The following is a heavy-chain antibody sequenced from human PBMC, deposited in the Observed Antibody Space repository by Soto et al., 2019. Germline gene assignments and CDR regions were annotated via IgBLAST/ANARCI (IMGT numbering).Heavy chain of an antibody. CDR2: INPNSGGT. V-gene: IGHV1-2*02. J-gene: IGHJ4*02. CDR1: GYAFSGYY. CDR3: ARVYKGTTVATAIVYYFDY. Sequence: GASVKVSCKASGYAFSGYYMHWVRQAPGQGLEWMGWINPNSGGTNYAQKFQGRVTMTRDTSISTAYMELTRLRSDDTAVYYCARVYKGTTVATAIVYYFDYWGQGTLVTVSS. D-gene: IGHD4-4*01.